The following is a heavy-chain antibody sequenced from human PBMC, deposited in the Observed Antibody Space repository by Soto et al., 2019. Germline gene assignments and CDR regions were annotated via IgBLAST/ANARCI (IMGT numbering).Heavy chain of an antibody. CDR3: ARWHSSSGYYGMDV. J-gene: IGHJ6*02. D-gene: IGHD6-25*01. V-gene: IGHV4-59*12. CDR1: GGSITNYY. Sequence: ETLSLTCTVSGGSITNYYWSWIRQPPGKGLEWIAYIYYSGSTNYNPSFKSRVIVSVDTSRNQFSLNLNSLTAADTAVYYCARWHSSSGYYGMDVWGQGTTVTVSS. CDR2: IYYSGST.